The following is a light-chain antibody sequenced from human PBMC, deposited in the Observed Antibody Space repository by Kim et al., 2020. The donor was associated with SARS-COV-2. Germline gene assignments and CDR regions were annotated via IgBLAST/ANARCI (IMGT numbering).Light chain of an antibody. CDR2: AAS. CDR1: QGISSR. J-gene: IGKJ4*01. V-gene: IGKV1-27*01. Sequence: ASVGDRVTITCRASQGISSRLAWYQQKPGKVPKLLIYAASTLLSGVPSRFSGSGSGTDFTLTISSLQPEDVASYYCQKYDSAPLIFGGGTKVDIK. CDR3: QKYDSAPLI.